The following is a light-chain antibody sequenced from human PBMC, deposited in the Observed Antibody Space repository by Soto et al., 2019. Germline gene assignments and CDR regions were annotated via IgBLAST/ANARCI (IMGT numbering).Light chain of an antibody. CDR2: LAS. J-gene: IGKJ1*01. CDR1: QAVNTR. CDR3: HQRQSWPRT. Sequence: EIVLTQSPATLSSFPGDRVTLSCRASQAVNTRLAWYQHRPGQAPRLLIYLASNRAAGVPARLSGSGSGTDFTLTISDVEPEDFAVYYRHQRQSWPRTFGQGTKVDIK. V-gene: IGKV3-11*01.